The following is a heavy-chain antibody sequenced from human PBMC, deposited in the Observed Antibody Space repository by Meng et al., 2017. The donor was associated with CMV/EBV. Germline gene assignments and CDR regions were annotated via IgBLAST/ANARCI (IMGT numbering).Heavy chain of an antibody. CDR2: MNPNSGNT. CDR3: ARAPSPLYCSSTSCYTGGMDV. CDR1: GYTFTSYD. J-gene: IGHJ6*02. Sequence: ASVKVSCKASGYTFTSYDINWVRRATGQGLEWMGWMNPNSGNTGYAQKFQGRVTMTRNTSISTAYMELSSLRSEDTAVYYCARAPSPLYCSSTSCYTGGMDVWGQGTTVTVSS. D-gene: IGHD2-2*02. V-gene: IGHV1-8*01.